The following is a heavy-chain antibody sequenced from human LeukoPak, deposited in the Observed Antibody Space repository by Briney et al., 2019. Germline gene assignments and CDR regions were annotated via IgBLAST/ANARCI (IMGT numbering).Heavy chain of an antibody. CDR3: ARAASGSYPGYFDY. CDR2: INQDGSAK. Sequence: GGSLRLSCAASGFTFSSYWMSWVRQAPGKGLEWVANINQDGSAKYSVDSVKDRFNISRDNAKNSLYLQMNSLRAEDTAVYYCARAASGSYPGYFDYWGKGTLVTVSS. J-gene: IGHJ4*02. V-gene: IGHV3-7*01. CDR1: GFTFSSYW. D-gene: IGHD1-26*01.